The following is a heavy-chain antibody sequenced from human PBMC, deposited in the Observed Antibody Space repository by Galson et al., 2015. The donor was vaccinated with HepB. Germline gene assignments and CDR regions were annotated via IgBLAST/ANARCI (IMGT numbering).Heavy chain of an antibody. CDR1: GFTVSSNY. CDR3: ARAGDYAPFDY. V-gene: IGHV3-66*01. CDR2: IYSGGST. J-gene: IGHJ4*02. Sequence: SLRLSCAASGFTVSSNYMSWVRQAPGKGLEWVSVIYSGGSTYYADSVKGRFTISRDNSKNTLYLQMNSLRAEDTAVYYCARAGDYAPFDYWGQGTLVTVSS. D-gene: IGHD4-17*01.